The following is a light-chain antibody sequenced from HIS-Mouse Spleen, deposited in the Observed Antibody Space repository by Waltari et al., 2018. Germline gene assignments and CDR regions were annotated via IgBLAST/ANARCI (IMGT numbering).Light chain of an antibody. J-gene: IGKJ1*01. Sequence: DIQLTQSPSFLSASVGDRVTTTCRANQGIRSYLAWYQQKPGKAPKLLRYAASTLQSGGRSTFGGSGSGTEFTLAIRSLQPEDFATYYCEQRNSYPPTFGQGTKVESK. CDR3: EQRNSYPPT. CDR2: AAS. V-gene: IGKV1-9*01. CDR1: QGIRSY.